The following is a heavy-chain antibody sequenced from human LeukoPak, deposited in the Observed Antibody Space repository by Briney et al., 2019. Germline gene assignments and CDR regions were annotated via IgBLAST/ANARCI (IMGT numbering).Heavy chain of an antibody. Sequence: PGGSLRLSCAASGFTFSSYAMSWVRQAPGKGLEWVSAISGSGGSTYYADSVKGRFTISRDNSKNTLYLQMNSLRAEDTAVYYCAKKRHCSSTSCRVLYFDYWGQGTLVTVSS. CDR1: GFTFSSYA. D-gene: IGHD2-2*01. CDR2: ISGSGGST. J-gene: IGHJ4*02. CDR3: AKKRHCSSTSCRVLYFDY. V-gene: IGHV3-23*01.